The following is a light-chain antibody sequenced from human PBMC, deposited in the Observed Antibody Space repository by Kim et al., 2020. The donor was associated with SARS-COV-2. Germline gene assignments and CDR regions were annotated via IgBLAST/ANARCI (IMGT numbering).Light chain of an antibody. CDR1: QSVSSSY. Sequence: EIVLTQSPGTLSLSPGERATLSCRASQSVSSSYLAWYQQKPGQAPRLLIYGPSSRATGITDRFSGSGSGTDFTLTISRLEPEDFAVYYCQQYGSSPRSFGQGTKLEI. CDR3: QQYGSSPRS. CDR2: GPS. J-gene: IGKJ2*03. V-gene: IGKV3-20*01.